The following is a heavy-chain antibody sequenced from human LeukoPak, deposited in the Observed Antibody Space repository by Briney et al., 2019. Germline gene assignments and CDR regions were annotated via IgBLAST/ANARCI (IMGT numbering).Heavy chain of an antibody. J-gene: IGHJ4*02. Sequence: ASVKVSCKASGYTFTSYFMHWVRQAPGQGLEWMAWIGTYNGNTNYAQKVQGRATMTTDTSTSTAYMELRSLRSDDTAVYYCARVLRYDFWSAYYFDYWGQGTLVTVSS. D-gene: IGHD3-3*01. V-gene: IGHV1-18*04. CDR3: ARVLRYDFWSAYYFDY. CDR2: IGTYNGNT. CDR1: GYTFTSYF.